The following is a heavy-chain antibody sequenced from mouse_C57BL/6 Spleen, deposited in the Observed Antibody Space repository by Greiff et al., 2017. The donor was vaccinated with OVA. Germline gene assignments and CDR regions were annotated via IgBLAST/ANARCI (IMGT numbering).Heavy chain of an antibody. CDR2: IYPSDSET. CDR1: GYTFTSYW. J-gene: IGHJ3*01. Sequence: VQLQQPGAELVRPVSSVKLSCKASGYTFTSYWMDWVKQRPGQGLEWIGNIYPSDSETHYNQKFKDKATLTVDKSSSTAYMQLSSLTSEDSAVYYCARRADYYYGSSPFAYWGQGTLVTVSA. D-gene: IGHD1-1*01. CDR3: ARRADYYYGSSPFAY. V-gene: IGHV1-61*01.